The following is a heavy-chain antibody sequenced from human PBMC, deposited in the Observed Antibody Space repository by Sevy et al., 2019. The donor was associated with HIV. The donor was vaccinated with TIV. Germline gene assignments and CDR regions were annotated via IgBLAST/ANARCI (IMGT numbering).Heavy chain of an antibody. CDR3: ATTKDYYDSSAYPFDY. V-gene: IGHV1-24*01. D-gene: IGHD3-22*01. J-gene: IGHJ4*02. CDR2: FDPEDGET. CDR1: GYTLTALS. Sequence: ASVKVSCKVSGYTLTALSMHWVRQAPGKGLEWMGTFDPEDGETRFAQKFQGRVTMTEDTSTDTAYMELSSLRSEDTAVYFCATTKDYYDSSAYPFDYWGQGALVTVSS.